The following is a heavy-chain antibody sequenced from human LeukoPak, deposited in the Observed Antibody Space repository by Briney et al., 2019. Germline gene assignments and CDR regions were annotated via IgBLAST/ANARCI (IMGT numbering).Heavy chain of an antibody. CDR2: VYPGDSDI. J-gene: IGHJ5*02. CDR1: GYRFSSYW. D-gene: IGHD2-15*01. V-gene: IGHV5-51*01. CDR3: ARQEYCSGGSCYTWFDP. Sequence: GESLKISCKDSGYRFSSYWIAWVRQMPGKGLEYIGIVYPGDSDIRYSPSFQGQVTISADKSISTAYLQWSSLKASDTAMYYCARQEYCSGGSCYTWFDPWGQGTLVTVSS.